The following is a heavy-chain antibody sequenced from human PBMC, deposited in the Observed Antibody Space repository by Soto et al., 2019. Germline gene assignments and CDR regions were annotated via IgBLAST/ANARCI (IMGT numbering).Heavy chain of an antibody. CDR3: AKPLAVIVPAAIIDY. D-gene: IGHD2-2*02. J-gene: IGHJ4*02. CDR1: GFTFSSYA. Sequence: RGSLRLSCAASGFTFSSYAMSWVRQAPGKGLEWVSAISGSGGSTYYADSVKGRFTISRDNSKNTLYLQMNSLRAEDTAVYYCAKPLAVIVPAAIIDYWGQGTLVTVSS. V-gene: IGHV3-23*01. CDR2: ISGSGGST.